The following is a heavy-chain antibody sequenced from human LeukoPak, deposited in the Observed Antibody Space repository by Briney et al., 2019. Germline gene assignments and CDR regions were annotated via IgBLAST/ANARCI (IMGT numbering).Heavy chain of an antibody. CDR3: AKLMGTVSTYDY. CDR1: GCTCSNSW. J-gene: IGHJ4*02. CDR2: IRPGGRED. V-gene: IGHV3-7*01. D-gene: IGHD2-21*02. Sequence: GEALRLSCGASGCTCSNSWVSGVRQAPGKGLEWVASIRPGGREDYYMDSVKGRFTISRDNTENSLYLQTNSLRAEDTAVYHCAKLMGTVSTYDYWGQGTLVTVSS.